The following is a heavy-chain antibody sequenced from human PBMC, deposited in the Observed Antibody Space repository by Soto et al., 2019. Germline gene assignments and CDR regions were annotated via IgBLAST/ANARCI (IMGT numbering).Heavy chain of an antibody. CDR2: INPASGST. CDR1: GYTFTHYY. CDR3: ARDLAAGDH. V-gene: IGHV1-46*01. J-gene: IGHJ4*02. D-gene: IGHD6-13*01. Sequence: QVQLVQSGAEVKKPGASVKLSCRTSGYTFTHYYIHWVRQAPGQGLEWLAIINPASGSTNYAQDFQGRVTLTMDTSTTTVYIELSGLRAEDTAIFYFARDLAAGDHWGQGTLVTVSS.